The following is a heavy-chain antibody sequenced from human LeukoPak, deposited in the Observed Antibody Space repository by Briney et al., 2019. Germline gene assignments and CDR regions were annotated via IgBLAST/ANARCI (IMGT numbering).Heavy chain of an antibody. J-gene: IGHJ3*02. CDR3: ARGHPLVGSSGATIDAFDI. CDR1: GGTFSSYA. V-gene: IGHV1-69*13. Sequence: SVKVSCKASGGTFSSYAISWVRQAPGQGLEWMGGIIPIFGTANYAQKFQGRVTITADESTSTAYMELSSLRSEDTAVYYCARGHPLVGSSGATIDAFDIWGQGTMVTVSS. CDR2: IIPIFGTA. D-gene: IGHD1-26*01.